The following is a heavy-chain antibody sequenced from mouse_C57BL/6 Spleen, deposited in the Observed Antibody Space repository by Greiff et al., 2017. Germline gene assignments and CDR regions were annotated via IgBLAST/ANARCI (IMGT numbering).Heavy chain of an antibody. D-gene: IGHD1-1*02. J-gene: IGHJ3*01. Sequence: VQLQQSGPGLVKPSQSLSLTCSVTGYSITSGYYWNWIRQFPGNKLEWMGYISYDGSNNYNPSLKNRISITRDTSKNQFFLKLNSVTTEDTATYYCARGEDYGPFAYWGQGTLVTVSA. CDR2: ISYDGSN. V-gene: IGHV3-6*01. CDR3: ARGEDYGPFAY. CDR1: GYSITSGYY.